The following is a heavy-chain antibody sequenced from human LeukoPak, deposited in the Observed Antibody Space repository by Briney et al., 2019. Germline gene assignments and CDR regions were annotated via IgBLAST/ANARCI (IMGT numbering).Heavy chain of an antibody. V-gene: IGHV3-9*01. CDR3: AKARGYDILTGHDAFDI. Sequence: PGGSLRLSCAASGFTFDDYAMHWVRQAPGKGLEWVSGISWNSGSIGYADSVKGRFTISRDNAKNSLYLQMNSLRAEDTALYYCAKARGYDILTGHDAFDIWGQGTMVTVSS. J-gene: IGHJ3*02. D-gene: IGHD3-9*01. CDR1: GFTFDDYA. CDR2: ISWNSGSI.